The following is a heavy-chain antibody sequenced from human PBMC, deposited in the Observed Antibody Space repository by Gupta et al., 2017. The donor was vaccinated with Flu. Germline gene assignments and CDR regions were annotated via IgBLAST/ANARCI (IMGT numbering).Heavy chain of an antibody. Sequence: QVQLVESGGGVVQPGRSLRLSCAASGFTFWNYCMYWFRQAPGKGLEWVAAISYDGSNDFYADSMKVRFTISRDNSKNTLYLILNSLRAEDTALYYCARARSAGTPPSYSFDYWGQGTLVTVSS. J-gene: IGHJ4*02. CDR1: GFTFWNYC. CDR3: ARARSAGTPPSYSFDY. V-gene: IGHV3-30*04. D-gene: IGHD2-15*01. CDR2: ISYDGSND.